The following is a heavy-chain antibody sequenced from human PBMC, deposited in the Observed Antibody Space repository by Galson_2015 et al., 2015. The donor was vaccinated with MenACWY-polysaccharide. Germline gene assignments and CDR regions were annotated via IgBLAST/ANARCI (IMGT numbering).Heavy chain of an antibody. Sequence: SLRLSCAASGFTFSSYSMNWVRQAPGKGLEWVSYISTGRTIIYQADSVKGRFTISRDNYKNTLYLQMNSLRAEDTAVYYCAKDHGSGSPWYFDLWGRGTLVTVSS. CDR1: GFTFSSYS. CDR3: AKDHGSGSPWYFDL. D-gene: IGHD3-10*01. J-gene: IGHJ2*01. CDR2: ISTGRTII. V-gene: IGHV3-48*01.